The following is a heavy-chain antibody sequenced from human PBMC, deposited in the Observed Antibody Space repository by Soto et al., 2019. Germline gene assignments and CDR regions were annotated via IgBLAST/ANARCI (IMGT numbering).Heavy chain of an antibody. CDR1: GFTFSNYA. J-gene: IGHJ3*01. V-gene: IGHV3-23*01. CDR2: LGVRST. CDR3: AKGTLVKPPGTRAFDV. Sequence: EVQLLESGGGLVQPGGSLRLSCAASGFTFSNYAMSWVRQAPGMGLEWVSTLGVRSTYYADSVKGRFTISRDNSNNALYLQMNSLRVGDMAVYYCAKGTLVKPPGTRAFDVWGQGTMVVVSS. D-gene: IGHD6-13*01.